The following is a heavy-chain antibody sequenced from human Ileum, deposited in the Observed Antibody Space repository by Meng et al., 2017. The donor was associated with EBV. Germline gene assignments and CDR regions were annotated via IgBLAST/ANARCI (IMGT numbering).Heavy chain of an antibody. D-gene: IGHD4-23*01. CDR3: ARYGRCNGNSFYCFDP. CDR1: GGSFNDYY. J-gene: IGHJ5*02. Sequence: QGALKHWGTGLLKPSGTLSLTCAVYGGSFNDYYWTWLRQPPGKGLEWIGEIDQSGYTKFNPSLSSRATISRDTSNNQFSLRLNSVTAADTALYYCARYGRCNGNSFYCFDPWGQGTLVTVSS. V-gene: IGHV4-34*02. CDR2: IDQSGYT.